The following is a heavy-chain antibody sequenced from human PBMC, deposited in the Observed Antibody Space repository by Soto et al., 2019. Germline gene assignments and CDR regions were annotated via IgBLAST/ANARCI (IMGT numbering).Heavy chain of an antibody. J-gene: IGHJ6*02. CDR1: GFTFTTYW. CDR2: INVDCSTT. V-gene: IGHV3-74*01. CDR3: AKDFLQDWGQDYYYGMDV. D-gene: IGHD7-27*01. Sequence: GGSLRLSCDASGFTFTTYWMHWVRQVPRKGLVWVSRINVDCSTTGYLDSVKGRFTISRDNSKNMLYLQMSSLRAEDTALYYCAKDFLQDWGQDYYYGMDVWGQGTTVTVSS.